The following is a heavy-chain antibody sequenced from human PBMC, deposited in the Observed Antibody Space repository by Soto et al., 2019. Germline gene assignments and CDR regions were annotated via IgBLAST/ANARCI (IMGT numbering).Heavy chain of an antibody. V-gene: IGHV5-51*01. CDR2: IYPSDSDT. D-gene: IGHD3-22*01. J-gene: IGHJ4*02. Sequence: PGESLKISCSGSGYSFANYWIGWVRQMPGKGLEWMGIIYPSDSDTRYSPSFQGQVTTSADKSINTAYLQWNSLKASDTAMYFCARGDSSDYSTATPADYWGQGTLVTVSS. CDR3: ARGDSSDYSTATPADY. CDR1: GYSFANYW.